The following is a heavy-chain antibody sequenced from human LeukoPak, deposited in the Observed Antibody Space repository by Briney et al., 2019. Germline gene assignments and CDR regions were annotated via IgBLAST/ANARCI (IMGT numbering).Heavy chain of an antibody. J-gene: IGHJ4*02. CDR1: GGSISSSSYY. V-gene: IGHV4-39*07. D-gene: IGHD3-22*01. CDR3: ARGSRLYYYDSSGYSY. CDR2: IYYSGST. Sequence: SETLSLTCTVSGGSISSSSYYWGWIRQPPGKGLEWIGSIYYSGSTYYNPSLKSRVTISVDTSKNQFSLKLSSVTAADTAVYYCARGSRLYYYDSSGYSYWGQGTLVTVSS.